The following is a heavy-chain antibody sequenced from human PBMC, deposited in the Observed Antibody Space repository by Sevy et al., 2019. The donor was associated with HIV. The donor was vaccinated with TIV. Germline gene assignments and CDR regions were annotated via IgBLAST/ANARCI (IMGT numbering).Heavy chain of an antibody. CDR3: TRAPPVRSGDDSLNWFDP. CDR2: IHSSGTT. D-gene: IGHD5-12*01. CDR1: SGSISSYY. Sequence: SETLSLTCTVSSGSISSYYWSWIRQPPGKGLEYIGYIHSSGTTNYNPSLKSRVTISVDTSKNQFSLNLSSVTAPDTAVYYCTRAPPVRSGDDSLNWFDPWGQGTLVTVSS. J-gene: IGHJ5*02. V-gene: IGHV4-59*01.